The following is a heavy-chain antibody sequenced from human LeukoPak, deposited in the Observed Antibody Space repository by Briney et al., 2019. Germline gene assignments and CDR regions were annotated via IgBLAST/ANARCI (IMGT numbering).Heavy chain of an antibody. CDR1: GFTFSNAW. CDR2: IKSKTDGGTT. Sequence: NPGGSLRLSCAASGFTFSNAWMNWVRQAPGKGLEWVGRIKSKTDGGTTDYAAPVKGRFTISRDDSKNTLYLQMSSLKTEDTAVYYCTTDPYLRNDYGDYEDFGYWGQGTLVTVSS. D-gene: IGHD4-17*01. CDR3: TTDPYLRNDYGDYEDFGY. V-gene: IGHV3-15*01. J-gene: IGHJ4*02.